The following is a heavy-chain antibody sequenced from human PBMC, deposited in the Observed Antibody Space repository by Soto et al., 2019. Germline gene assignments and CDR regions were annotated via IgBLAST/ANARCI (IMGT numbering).Heavy chain of an antibody. CDR2: INPSGGST. Sequence: GASVKVSCKASGYTFTSDYMHCVRQAPGQGLEWMGIINPSGGSTSYAQKFQGRVTMTRDTSTSTVYMELSSLRSEDTAVYYCATLLRPYCSGGSCHLDYWGQGTLVTSPQ. CDR1: GYTFTSDY. CDR3: ATLLRPYCSGGSCHLDY. J-gene: IGHJ4*02. V-gene: IGHV1-46*01. D-gene: IGHD2-15*01.